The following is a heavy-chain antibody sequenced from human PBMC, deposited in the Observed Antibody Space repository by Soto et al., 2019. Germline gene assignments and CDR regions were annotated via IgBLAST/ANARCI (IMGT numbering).Heavy chain of an antibody. CDR1: GFIFSSSA. Sequence: EVQLLDSGGGLVQPGGALRLSCSASGFIFSSSAMNWVRQAPGKGLGWVSAISGSGGSIYYADSVKGRFTISRDNSKTTLYLQMDSLRAEDTAVYYCAKGGGDSLRYGMDVWGQGTTVTVSS. D-gene: IGHD2-21*02. J-gene: IGHJ6*02. V-gene: IGHV3-23*01. CDR3: AKGGGDSLRYGMDV. CDR2: ISGSGGSI.